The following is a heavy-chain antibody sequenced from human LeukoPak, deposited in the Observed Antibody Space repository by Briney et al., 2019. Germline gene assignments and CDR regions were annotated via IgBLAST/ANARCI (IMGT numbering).Heavy chain of an antibody. V-gene: IGHV3-30-3*01. CDR3: SREGIGGACPLDY. D-gene: IGHD6-19*01. CDR2: ISYDGSNK. Sequence: GGSLRLSCAASGFTFSSYAMHWVRQAPGKGLEWGAVISYDGSNKYYADSVKGRFTISRDNSKNKLYLQMDSLRAEDTAVYYWSREGIGGACPLDYWGQGTLVTVSS. J-gene: IGHJ4*02. CDR1: GFTFSSYA.